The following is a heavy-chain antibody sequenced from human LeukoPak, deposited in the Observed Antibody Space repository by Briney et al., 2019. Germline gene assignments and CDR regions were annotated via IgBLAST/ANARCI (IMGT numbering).Heavy chain of an antibody. CDR3: ARHGPVDYGDSLDP. CDR1: GGSISSSSYY. J-gene: IGHJ5*02. Sequence: SETLSLTCTVSGGSISSSSYYWGWIRQPPGKGLEWIGSIYYSGSTYYNPSLKSRVTISVDTSKNQFSLKLSSVTAADTAVYYCARHGPVDYGDSLDPWGQGPLVTVCS. CDR2: IYYSGST. V-gene: IGHV4-39*01. D-gene: IGHD4-17*01.